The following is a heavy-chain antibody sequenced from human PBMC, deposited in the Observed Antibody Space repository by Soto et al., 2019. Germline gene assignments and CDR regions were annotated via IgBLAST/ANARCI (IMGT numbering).Heavy chain of an antibody. V-gene: IGHV4-34*01. CDR2: INHSGST. CDR1: GGSFSGYY. CDR3: ARARAYDAFDI. Sequence: SETLSLTCAVYGGSFSGYYWSWIRQPPGKGLEWIGEINHSGSTNYNPSLKSRVTISVDTSKNQFSLKLSSVTAADTAVYYCARARAYDAFDIWGQGTMVTVSS. J-gene: IGHJ3*02.